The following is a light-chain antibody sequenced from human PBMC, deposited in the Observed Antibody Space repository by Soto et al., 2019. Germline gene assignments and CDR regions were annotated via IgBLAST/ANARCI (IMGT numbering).Light chain of an antibody. Sequence: QSALTQPASVSGSPGQSITISCTGSSSDVGGYNYVSWYQQHPGKAPKLMIYDVSNRPSGISDRFSGSKSGNTASLTISGLQVEDEADYYCNSYTSSNTYVFVTGTKDTDL. CDR1: SSDVGGYNY. CDR2: DVS. V-gene: IGLV2-14*01. CDR3: NSYTSSNTYV. J-gene: IGLJ1*01.